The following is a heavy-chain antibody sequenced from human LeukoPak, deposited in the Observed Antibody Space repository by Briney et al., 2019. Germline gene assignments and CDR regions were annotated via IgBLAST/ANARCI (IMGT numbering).Heavy chain of an antibody. CDR3: AREPSGHSGSFDS. CDR2: TYYRSKWYY. D-gene: IGHD4-23*01. CDR1: GDSVSSNDAA. J-gene: IGHJ4*02. Sequence: SQTLSLTCAISGDSVSSNDAAWNWIRQSPSRGLEWLGRTYYRSKWYYDYAVSVKSRMTINPDTSKNQFSLQLNSVTPDDTAVFYCAREPSGHSGSFDSWGQGTLVTVSS. V-gene: IGHV6-1*01.